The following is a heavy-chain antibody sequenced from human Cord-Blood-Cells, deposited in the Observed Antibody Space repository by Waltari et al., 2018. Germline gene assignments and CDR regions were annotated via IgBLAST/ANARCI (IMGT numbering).Heavy chain of an antibody. Sequence: TFSSYSMNWVRQAPGKGLEWVSSISSSSSYIYYADSVKGRFTISRDNAKNSLYLQMNSLRAEDTAVYYCASSLYGDLPLDYWGQGTLVTVSS. CDR3: ASSLYGDLPLDY. V-gene: IGHV3-21*01. CDR1: TFSSYS. D-gene: IGHD4-17*01. J-gene: IGHJ4*02. CDR2: ISSSSSYI.